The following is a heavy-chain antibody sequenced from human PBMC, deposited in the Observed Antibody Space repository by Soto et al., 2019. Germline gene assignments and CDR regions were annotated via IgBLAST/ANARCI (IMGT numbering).Heavy chain of an antibody. CDR1: GGSFSGYY. J-gene: IGHJ4*02. CDR2: INHSGST. Sequence: SETLSLTCAVYGGSFSGYYWSWIRQPPGKGLEWIGEINHSGSTNYNPSLKSRVTISVDTSKNQFSLKLSSVTAADTAVYYCARFVRRNYYDSSGPGYYFDYWGQGTLVTVSS. CDR3: ARFVRRNYYDSSGPGYYFDY. V-gene: IGHV4-34*01. D-gene: IGHD3-22*01.